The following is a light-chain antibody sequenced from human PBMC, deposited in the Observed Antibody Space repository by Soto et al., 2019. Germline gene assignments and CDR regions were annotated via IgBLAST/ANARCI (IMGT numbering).Light chain of an antibody. V-gene: IGLV2-14*01. CDR2: EVS. CDR1: SSDIGVYNY. Sequence: QSALTQPASVSGSPGQSITISCTGTSSDIGVYNYVSWYQQHPGKAPKLMIYEVSNRPSGVSNRFSGSKSGNTASLTISGLQAEDEADYYCSSYTSSSTRVFGGGTKLTVL. J-gene: IGLJ2*01. CDR3: SSYTSSSTRV.